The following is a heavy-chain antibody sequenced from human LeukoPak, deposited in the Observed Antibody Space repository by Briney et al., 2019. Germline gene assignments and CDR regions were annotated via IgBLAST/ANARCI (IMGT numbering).Heavy chain of an antibody. CDR1: GDSISSSPYF. J-gene: IGHJ1*01. Sequence: SETLSLTCTDSGDSISSSPYFCGWLRQPPGKGLEWIGSINYSGNTYFNPSLQSRVAISVDTSKNQFSLKLSSLTAADTAVYSCARGGAARLHFQNWGQGTLVTVSS. CDR2: INYSGNT. D-gene: IGHD6-6*01. V-gene: IGHV4-39*02. CDR3: ARGGAARLHFQN.